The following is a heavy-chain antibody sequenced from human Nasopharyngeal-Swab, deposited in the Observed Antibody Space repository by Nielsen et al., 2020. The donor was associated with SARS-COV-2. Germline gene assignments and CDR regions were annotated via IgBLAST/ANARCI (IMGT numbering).Heavy chain of an antibody. CDR1: GFTFSSYW. J-gene: IGHJ5*02. CDR2: INSDGSST. V-gene: IGHV3-74*01. D-gene: IGHD1-26*01. CDR3: ARAPIVGATGWFDP. Sequence: GESLKISCAASGFTFSSYWMHWVRQAPGKGLVWASRINSDGSSTSYADSVKGRFTISRDNAKNTLYLQMNTLRAEDTAVYYCARAPIVGATGWFDPWGQGTLVTVSS.